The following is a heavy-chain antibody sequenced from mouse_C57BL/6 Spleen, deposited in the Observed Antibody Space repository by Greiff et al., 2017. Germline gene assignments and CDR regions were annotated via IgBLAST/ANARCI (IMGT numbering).Heavy chain of an antibody. CDR1: GYTFTSYW. Sequence: QVQLQQSGAELVKPGASVKVSCKASGYTFTSYWMHWVKQRPGQGLEWIGRIHPSDSDTNYNQKFKGKATLTVDKSSSTAYMQLSCLTSEDSAVYYCAIEAGSSHEGYFDYWGQGTTLTVSS. CDR2: IHPSDSDT. CDR3: AIEAGSSHEGYFDY. J-gene: IGHJ2*01. D-gene: IGHD1-1*01. V-gene: IGHV1-74*01.